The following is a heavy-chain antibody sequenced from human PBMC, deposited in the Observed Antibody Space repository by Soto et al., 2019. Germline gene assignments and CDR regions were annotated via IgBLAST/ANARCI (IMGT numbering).Heavy chain of an antibody. CDR3: ARGDIVVVPAAPDGFDY. J-gene: IGHJ4*02. CDR2: ISAYNGNT. CDR1: GYTFTSYG. V-gene: IGHV1-18*01. D-gene: IGHD2-2*01. Sequence: ASVKVSCKASGYTFTSYGISWVRQAPGQGLEWMGWISAYNGNTNYAQKLQGRVTMTTDTSTSTAYMELSSLRSEDTAVYYCARGDIVVVPAAPDGFDYWGQGTLVTVSS.